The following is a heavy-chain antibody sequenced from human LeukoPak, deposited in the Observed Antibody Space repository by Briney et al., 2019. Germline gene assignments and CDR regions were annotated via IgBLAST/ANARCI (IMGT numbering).Heavy chain of an antibody. V-gene: IGHV4-59*01. Sequence: PSETLSLTCTVSGVSISSYYWSWVRQPPGRGLEWLGYIYYSGSTNYNPSLKSRVTISVDTSKNQFSLKLSSVTAADTAVYYCARVTLVRGVIWDTYGMDVWGKGTTVTVSS. CDR3: ARVTLVRGVIWDTYGMDV. CDR1: GVSISSYY. J-gene: IGHJ6*04. D-gene: IGHD3-10*01. CDR2: IYYSGST.